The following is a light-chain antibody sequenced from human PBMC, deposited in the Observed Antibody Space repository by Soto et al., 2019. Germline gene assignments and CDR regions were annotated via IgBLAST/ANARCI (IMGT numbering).Light chain of an antibody. Sequence: QSVLTQPASVSGSPGQSITLSCTGTSSDVGGYNYVSWYQHHPGKAPKLMIYDVSNRPSGVSNRFSGSKSDNTASLTISGLQAEDEADYYCSSYTSSSTLVFGTGTKVTVL. CDR1: SSDVGGYNY. CDR3: SSYTSSSTLV. CDR2: DVS. J-gene: IGLJ1*01. V-gene: IGLV2-14*03.